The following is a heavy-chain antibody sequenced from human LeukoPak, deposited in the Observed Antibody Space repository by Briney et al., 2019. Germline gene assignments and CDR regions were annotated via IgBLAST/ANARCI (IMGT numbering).Heavy chain of an antibody. V-gene: IGHV3-73*01. J-gene: IGHJ4*02. CDR3: ATLGETSGWYPDH. Sequence: GGSLRLSCAASGFTVSGSAMHWVRQASGKGLEWLGRVRSKGYNYATAYGASVKDRFIISRDDPKSTAYLQMSGLKSEDTAVYYCATLGETSGWYPDHWGQGTLVTVSS. CDR1: GFTVSGSA. CDR2: VRSKGYNYAT. D-gene: IGHD6-19*01.